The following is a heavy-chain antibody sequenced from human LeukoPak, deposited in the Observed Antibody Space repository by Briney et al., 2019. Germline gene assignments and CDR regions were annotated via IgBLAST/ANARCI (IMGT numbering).Heavy chain of an antibody. D-gene: IGHD4-17*01. Sequence: GRSLRLSCAASGFTFSGYAMYWVRQAPGKGLEWVAVILYDGTNEYYSESVQGRFTISRDNSKNTLSLQMNSLRVEDTAVYYCAKGAYGDYYDHWGQGTLVTVSS. CDR1: GFTFSGYA. J-gene: IGHJ4*02. CDR3: AKGAYGDYYDH. CDR2: ILYDGTNE. V-gene: IGHV3-30*18.